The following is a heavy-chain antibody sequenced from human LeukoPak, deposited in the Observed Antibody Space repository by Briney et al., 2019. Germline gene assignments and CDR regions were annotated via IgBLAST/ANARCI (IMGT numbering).Heavy chain of an antibody. CDR2: IYYSGST. Sequence: PSGTLSLTCTVSGGSISSYYWSWIRQPPGKGLEWIGYIYYSGSTNYNPSLKSRVTISVDTSKNQFSLKLSSVTAADTAVYYCARLGQYGAANWGQGTLVTVSS. D-gene: IGHD3-10*01. V-gene: IGHV4-59*01. CDR3: ARLGQYGAAN. J-gene: IGHJ4*02. CDR1: GGSISSYY.